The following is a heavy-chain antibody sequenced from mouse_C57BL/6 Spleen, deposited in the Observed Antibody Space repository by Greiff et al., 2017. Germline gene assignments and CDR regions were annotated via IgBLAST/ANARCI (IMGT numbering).Heavy chain of an antibody. CDR1: GFTFSSYT. D-gene: IGHD2-4*01. V-gene: IGHV5-9*01. J-gene: IGHJ2*01. CDR3: ARQRDYDGWAFFDY. Sequence: EVKLVESGGGLVKPGGSLKLSCEASGFTFSSYTMYWVSQTPEKRLEWVATISGGGGSTYYPDRVKGRFTISRDTAKITLYLQMSSLRSEDTALYYCARQRDYDGWAFFDYRGQGTTLTVSS. CDR2: ISGGGGST.